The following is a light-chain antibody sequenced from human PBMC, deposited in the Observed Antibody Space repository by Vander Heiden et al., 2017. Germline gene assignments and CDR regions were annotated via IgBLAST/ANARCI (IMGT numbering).Light chain of an antibody. CDR2: GAT. CDR3: QQHNNWPPWT. V-gene: IGKV3-15*01. CDR1: QSVRSR. Sequence: EIVMTQSPATLSVSPGERATLSCRASQSVRSRLAWYQQKPGQAPRLLIFGATTRATGVPARFSGRGYGIEFNLTISSRQSEDFAVYHCQQHNNWPPWTFGQGTMVEIK. J-gene: IGKJ1*01.